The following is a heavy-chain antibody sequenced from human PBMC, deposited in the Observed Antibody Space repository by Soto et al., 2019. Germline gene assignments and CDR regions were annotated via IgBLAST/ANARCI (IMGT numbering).Heavy chain of an antibody. CDR1: GGSITTGGRY. V-gene: IGHV4-31*02. D-gene: IGHD2-8*02. Sequence: QVRLQEWGPGLVKPSQTLSLKCSVSGGSITTGGRYWSWIRQLPGKGLEWIGDIYYSGNTYYNASLKSRVTISAEAAKNQFSLKLSSVTPADTAVYNCDQALVFTGGDGFDTWGQGRLVTVPS. CDR2: IYYSGNT. CDR3: DQALVFTGGDGFDT. J-gene: IGHJ3*02.